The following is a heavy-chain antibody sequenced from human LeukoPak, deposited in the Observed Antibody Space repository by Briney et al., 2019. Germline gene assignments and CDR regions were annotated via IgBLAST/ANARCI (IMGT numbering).Heavy chain of an antibody. Sequence: GGSLRLSCAASGFTFSYYYMSWIRQAPGKGLEWVSYISSSGTTIYYADSVKGRFTISRDNAKNSLYLQMNSLRAEDTAVYYCAKMKGHPLPKYYMDVWGQGTTVTVSS. D-gene: IGHD1-26*01. CDR3: AKMKGHPLPKYYMDV. J-gene: IGHJ6*01. CDR2: ISSSGTTI. V-gene: IGHV3-11*01. CDR1: GFTFSYYY.